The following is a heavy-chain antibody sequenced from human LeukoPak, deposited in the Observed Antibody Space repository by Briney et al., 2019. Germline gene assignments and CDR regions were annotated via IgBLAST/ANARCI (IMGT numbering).Heavy chain of an antibody. CDR1: GYIFTSYT. V-gene: IGHV1-3*01. CDR3: ARVGPRGSSSWFYFDY. J-gene: IGHJ4*02. D-gene: IGHD6-13*01. Sequence: VASVKVSCKASGYIFTSYTMHWVRQAPGQRLEWMGWINAYNGNTKYSQKFQGRVTITRDTSANTAYMELSSLRSEDTAVYYCARVGPRGSSSWFYFDYWGQGTLLTVSS. CDR2: INAYNGNT.